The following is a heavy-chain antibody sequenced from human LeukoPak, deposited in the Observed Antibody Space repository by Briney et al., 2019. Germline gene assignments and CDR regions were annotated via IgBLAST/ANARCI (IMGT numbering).Heavy chain of an antibody. J-gene: IGHJ6*04. CDR1: GYSISSGYY. V-gene: IGHV4-38-2*01. CDR2: IYHSGST. D-gene: IGHD3-10*01. Sequence: SETLSLTCAVSGYSISSGYYWGWIRQPPGKGLEWIGSIYHSGSTYYNPSLKSRVTISVDTSKNQFSLKLSSVTAADTAVYYCARGRITMVRGVRKLYGMDVWGKGTTVTVSS. CDR3: ARGRITMVRGVRKLYGMDV.